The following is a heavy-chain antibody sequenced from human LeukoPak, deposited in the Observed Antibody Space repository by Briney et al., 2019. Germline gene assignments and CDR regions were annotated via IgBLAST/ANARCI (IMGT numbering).Heavy chain of an antibody. CDR1: GFTFSRYS. J-gene: IGHJ4*02. V-gene: IGHV3-64*01. D-gene: IGHD1-26*01. CDR2: ISGNADST. Sequence: GGSLRLSCSASGFTFSRYSMDWVRQAPGKGLEYVSGISGNADSTFYARSVKGRFTISRDNFENTLYLQMDSPRPEDMGLFYCARRVTYSGDYDYWGQGTLVTVSA. CDR3: ARRVTYSGDYDY.